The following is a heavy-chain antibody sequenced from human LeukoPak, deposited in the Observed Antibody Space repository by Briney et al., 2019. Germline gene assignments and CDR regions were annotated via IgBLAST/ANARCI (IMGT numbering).Heavy chain of an antibody. CDR1: GFTFSSYA. J-gene: IGHJ4*02. V-gene: IGHV3-30-3*01. CDR3: ARLHLWSYHFDY. D-gene: IGHD5-18*01. Sequence: GGSLRLSCAASGFTFSSYAMHWVRQAPGKGLEWVAVISYDGSNKYYADSVKGRFTISRDNSKNTLYLQMNSLRAEDTAVYYCARLHLWSYHFDYWGQRTLVTVSS. CDR2: ISYDGSNK.